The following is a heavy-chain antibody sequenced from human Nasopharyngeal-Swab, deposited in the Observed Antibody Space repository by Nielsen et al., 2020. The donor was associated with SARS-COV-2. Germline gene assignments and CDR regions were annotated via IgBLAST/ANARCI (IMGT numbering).Heavy chain of an antibody. D-gene: IGHD2-21*02. CDR1: GFTFSDYY. CDR2: ISSSGSTI. J-gene: IGHJ3*02. V-gene: IGHV3-11*01. CDR3: AKWSQVTTDAFDI. Sequence: GGSLRLSCAASGFTFSDYYMSWIRQAPGKGLEWVSYISSSGSTIYYADSVKGRFTISRDNSKNTLYLQMNSLRAEDTAVYYCAKWSQVTTDAFDICGQGTMVTVSS.